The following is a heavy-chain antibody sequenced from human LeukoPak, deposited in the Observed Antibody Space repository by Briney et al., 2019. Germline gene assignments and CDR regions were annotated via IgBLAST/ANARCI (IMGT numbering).Heavy chain of an antibody. D-gene: IGHD3-10*01. CDR3: ARDLHRVVVRGVPHYYYYMDV. CDR2: ISAYNGNT. V-gene: IGHV1-18*01. J-gene: IGHJ6*03. CDR1: GYTFTSYG. Sequence: ASVKVSCKASGYTFTSYGISWVRQAPGQGLEWMGWISAYNGNTNYAQKFQGRVTITRNTSISTAYMELRSLRSDDTAVYYCARDLHRVVVRGVPHYYYYMDVWGKGTTVTVSS.